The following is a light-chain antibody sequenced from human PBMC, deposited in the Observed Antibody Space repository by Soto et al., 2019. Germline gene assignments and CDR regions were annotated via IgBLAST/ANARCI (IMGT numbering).Light chain of an antibody. J-gene: IGKJ1*01. Sequence: ECALTQSPGTLSLSAGERATLSCRASQTVRNNYLAWYQQKPGQAPRLLIYDASSRATGIPDRFSGGGSGTDFTLTISRLEPEDFAVYYCQQYAESRTFGQGTKVDI. CDR2: DAS. CDR1: QTVRNNY. V-gene: IGKV3-20*01. CDR3: QQYAESRT.